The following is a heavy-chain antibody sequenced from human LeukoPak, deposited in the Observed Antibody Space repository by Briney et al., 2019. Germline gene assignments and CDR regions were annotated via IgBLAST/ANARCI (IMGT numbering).Heavy chain of an antibody. V-gene: IGHV4-39*07. J-gene: IGHJ5*02. D-gene: IGHD2-15*01. Sequence: SETLSLTCTVSGASISNSDFYWGWIRQPPGKGLEGIGTLYYGGSPLYNASLTSRVSMSVETSKNQFSLRLSSVTAADTAVYYCARVNDCSGSSCFSRWFDPWDQGTLITVSS. CDR3: ARVNDCSGSSCFSRWFDP. CDR2: LYYGGSP. CDR1: GASISNSDFY.